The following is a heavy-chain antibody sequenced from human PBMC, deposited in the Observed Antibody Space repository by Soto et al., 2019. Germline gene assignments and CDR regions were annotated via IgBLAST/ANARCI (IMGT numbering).Heavy chain of an antibody. V-gene: IGHV1-18*01. CDR2: ISAYNGNT. CDR1: GYTFTSYG. D-gene: IGHD1-26*01. Sequence: QVQLVQSGAEVKKPGASVKVSCKASGYTFTSYGISWVRQAPGQGLEWMGWISAYNGNTNYAQKLQGRVTMTTDTSTSSAYVGLRSLRFDETAVYYCASSLLVGYSLEGKSDWGQGTLVTVST. J-gene: IGHJ4*02. CDR3: ASSLLVGYSLEGKSD.